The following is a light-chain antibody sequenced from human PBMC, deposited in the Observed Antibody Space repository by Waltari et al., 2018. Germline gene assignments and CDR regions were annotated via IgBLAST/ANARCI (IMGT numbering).Light chain of an antibody. CDR3: MQGTHWPWT. Sequence: DVATTQSPLSLPVTLGPPASLPCRSSQGLVSSDGNTYFNWFQQRPGQAPRRLLYKVSNRDSGVPDRFSGSGSGTDFTLRISRVEAEDVGVYYCMQGTHWPWTFGQGTKVEIK. CDR2: KVS. J-gene: IGKJ1*01. CDR1: QGLVSSDGNTY. V-gene: IGKV2-30*01.